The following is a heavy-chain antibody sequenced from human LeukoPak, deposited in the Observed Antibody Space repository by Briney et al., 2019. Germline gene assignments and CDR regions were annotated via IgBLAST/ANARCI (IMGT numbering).Heavy chain of an antibody. CDR1: GISFSSYW. CDR3: ASSHDSSGND. V-gene: IGHV3-7*01. D-gene: IGHD3-22*01. CDR2: KKYDGTHK. J-gene: IGHJ4*02. Sequence: PGGSLRLSCVASGISFSSYWMAWVRQAPGKGLEWVANKKYDGTHKFYADSVKGRFTISRDNAKNSLFLEMNSLRADDTAVYFCASSHDSSGNDWGQGTLVTVSS.